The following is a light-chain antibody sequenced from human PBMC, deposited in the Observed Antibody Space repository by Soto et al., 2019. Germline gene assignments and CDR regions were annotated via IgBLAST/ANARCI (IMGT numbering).Light chain of an antibody. V-gene: IGLV2-8*01. J-gene: IGLJ2*01. CDR1: SSDVGGYNY. CDR2: EVS. CDR3: AAWDDSLNGVL. Sequence: QSVLTQPPSASGSPGQSVTISCTGTSSDVGGYNYVSWYQQHPGKAPKLMIYEVSKRPSGVPDRFSGSKSGNTASLTVSGLQAEDEADYYCAAWDDSLNGVLFGGGTKVTVL.